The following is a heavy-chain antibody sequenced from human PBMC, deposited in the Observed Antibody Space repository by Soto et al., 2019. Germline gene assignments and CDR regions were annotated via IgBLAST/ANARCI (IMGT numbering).Heavy chain of an antibody. CDR1: GYTFTSYA. CDR3: ARSIVVVTALDY. D-gene: IGHD2-21*02. CDR2: INAGNGNT. V-gene: IGHV1-3*01. Sequence: VASVKVSCKASGYTFTSYAMHWVRQATGQRLEWMGWINAGNGNTKYSQKFQGRVTITRDTSANTAYMELSSLRSEDTAVYYCARSIVVVTALDYWGQRTLVIVSS. J-gene: IGHJ4*02.